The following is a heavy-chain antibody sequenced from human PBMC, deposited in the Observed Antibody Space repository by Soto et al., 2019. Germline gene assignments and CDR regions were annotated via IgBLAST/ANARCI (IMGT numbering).Heavy chain of an antibody. CDR3: ARAAYDSSGDAVDI. J-gene: IGHJ3*02. D-gene: IGHD3-22*01. V-gene: IGHV3-53*02. Sequence: EVQLVETGGGLIKPGGSLRLSCAASGFTVSSNYMSWVRQAPGKGLEWVSVIYSGGSTYDADSVKGRFTISRDNSKNTLYLQMNSLRAEDTAVYYCARAAYDSSGDAVDIWGQGTMVTVSS. CDR1: GFTVSSNY. CDR2: IYSGGST.